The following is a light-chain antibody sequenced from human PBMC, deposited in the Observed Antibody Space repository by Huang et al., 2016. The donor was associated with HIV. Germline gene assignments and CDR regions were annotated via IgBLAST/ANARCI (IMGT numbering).Light chain of an antibody. CDR3: HQYGSSMAT. Sequence: VLTQSPGSLSLSPGDTVTLSCRASQSIDSGYLAWYHQRPGQSPRLLVYGKSSRASGIPSRFSGSGSGRDFSLTITRLASEDFGVYYCHQYGSSMATFGQGTKVDI. CDR2: GKS. V-gene: IGKV3-20*01. CDR1: QSIDSGY. J-gene: IGKJ2*01.